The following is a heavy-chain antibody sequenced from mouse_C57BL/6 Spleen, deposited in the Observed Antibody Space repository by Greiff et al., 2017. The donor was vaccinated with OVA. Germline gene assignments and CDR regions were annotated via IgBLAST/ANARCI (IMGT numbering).Heavy chain of an antibody. CDR1: GYSITSGYY. D-gene: IGHD4-1*01. Sequence: VQLQQSGPGLVKPSQSLSLTCSVTGYSITSGYYWNWIRQFPGNKLEWMGYISYDGSNNYNPSLKNRISITRDTSKNQFFLKLNSVTTEDTATYYCARTGTWDYFDYWGQGTTLTVSS. CDR3: ARTGTWDYFDY. CDR2: ISYDGSN. J-gene: IGHJ2*01. V-gene: IGHV3-6*01.